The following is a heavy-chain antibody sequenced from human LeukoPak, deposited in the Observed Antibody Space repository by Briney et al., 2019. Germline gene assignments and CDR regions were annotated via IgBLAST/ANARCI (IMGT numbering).Heavy chain of an antibody. Sequence: SETLTLTCTVSGGSISSYYLSWIRQPPGKGLEWIGYIYYSGSTNYTPSLKSRVTISVDTSKNQFSLKLSSVTAANAAVYYCARATAADYYYMGVWGKGTTVTVSS. D-gene: IGHD6-13*01. CDR1: GGSISSYY. J-gene: IGHJ6*03. V-gene: IGHV4-59*01. CDR2: IYYSGST. CDR3: ARATAADYYYMGV.